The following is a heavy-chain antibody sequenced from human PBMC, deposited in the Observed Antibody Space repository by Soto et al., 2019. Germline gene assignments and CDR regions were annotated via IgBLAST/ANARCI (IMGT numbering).Heavy chain of an antibody. D-gene: IGHD3-9*01. V-gene: IGHV4-59*01. CDR2: IYYSGST. CDR1: GGSISSYY. Sequence: SETLSLTCTVSGGSISSYYWSWIRQPPGKGLEWIGYIYYSGSTNYNPSLKSRVTISVDTSKNQFSLKLSSVTAADTAVYYCARALRYFDWLLGYFDYWGQGTLVTVSS. J-gene: IGHJ4*02. CDR3: ARALRYFDWLLGYFDY.